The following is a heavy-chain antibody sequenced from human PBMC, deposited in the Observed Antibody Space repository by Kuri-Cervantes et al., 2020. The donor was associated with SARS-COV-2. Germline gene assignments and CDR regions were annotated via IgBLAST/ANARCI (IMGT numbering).Heavy chain of an antibody. Sequence: GSLRLSCAVYGGSFSGYYWSWIRQPPGKGLEWIGEINHSGSTNYNPSLKSRVTISVDTSKNQFSLKLSSVTAADTAVYYCATTGYSSGWYNFDYWGQGTLVTVSS. CDR1: GGSFSGYY. CDR3: ATTGYSSGWYNFDY. D-gene: IGHD6-19*01. V-gene: IGHV4-34*01. J-gene: IGHJ4*02. CDR2: INHSGST.